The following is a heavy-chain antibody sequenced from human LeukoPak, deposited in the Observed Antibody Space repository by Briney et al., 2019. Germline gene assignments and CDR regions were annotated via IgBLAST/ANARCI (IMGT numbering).Heavy chain of an antibody. CDR3: AREAVYYYYMDV. CDR1: GYTFIDYY. V-gene: IGHV1-69-2*01. Sequence: GASVKVSCKASGYTFIDYYIHWVRQAPGKGLEWMGRVDPEDDETIYVEKFQDRVTISADTSTDTAYMELSSLRSEDTAVYYCAREAVYYYYMDVWGKGTTVTVSS. J-gene: IGHJ6*03. CDR2: VDPEDDET.